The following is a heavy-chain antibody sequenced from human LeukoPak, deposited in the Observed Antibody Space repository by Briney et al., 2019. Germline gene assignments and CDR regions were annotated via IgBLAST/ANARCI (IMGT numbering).Heavy chain of an antibody. V-gene: IGHV3-23*01. J-gene: IGHJ6*03. Sequence: GGSLRLSCAASGFTFSSYAMSWVRQAPGKGLEWVSAISGSGGSTYYADSVKGRFTISRDNSKNTLYLEMNSLRAEDTAVYYCAKVGRDGYNYDYCYYYMDVWGKGTTVTVSS. CDR1: GFTFSSYA. CDR2: ISGSGGST. CDR3: AKVGRDGYNYDYCYYYMDV. D-gene: IGHD5-24*01.